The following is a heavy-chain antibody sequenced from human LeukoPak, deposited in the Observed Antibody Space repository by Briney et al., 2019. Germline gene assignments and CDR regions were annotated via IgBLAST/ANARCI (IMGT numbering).Heavy chain of an antibody. CDR2: ISYDGSNK. J-gene: IGHJ4*02. D-gene: IGHD3-22*01. Sequence: GGSPRLSCAASGFTFSSYDMHWVCQAPGKGLEWVALISYDGSNKYYADSVKGRFTISRDNSKNTLYLQMNSLRAEDTAVYYCAGRYDSSGYPLHWGQGTLVTVSS. CDR1: GFTFSSYD. CDR3: AGRYDSSGYPLH. V-gene: IGHV3-30*03.